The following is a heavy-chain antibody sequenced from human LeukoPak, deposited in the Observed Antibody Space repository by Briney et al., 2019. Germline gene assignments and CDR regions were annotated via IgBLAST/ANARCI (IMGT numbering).Heavy chain of an antibody. CDR3: ATAAGTGQPGNANEY. J-gene: IGHJ4*02. CDR2: ISYDGSNK. V-gene: IGHV3-30*03. CDR1: GFTFSSYG. D-gene: IGHD6-13*01. Sequence: PGRSLRLSCAASGFTFSSYGMHWVRQAPGKGLEWVAVISYDGSNKYYADSVKGRFTISRDNSKNTLYLQMNSLRAEDTAVYYCATAAGTGQPGNANEYWGQGTLVTVSS.